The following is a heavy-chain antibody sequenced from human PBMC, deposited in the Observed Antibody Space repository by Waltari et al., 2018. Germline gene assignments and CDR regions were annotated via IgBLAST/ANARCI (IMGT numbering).Heavy chain of an antibody. CDR1: GFSFKEYA. V-gene: IGHV3-23*01. CDR2: INNCGVDK. J-gene: IGHJ4*02. CDR3: AKEIVALGTPVFDY. D-gene: IGHD3-22*01. Sequence: EVQLLESGGGVAQQGGSLTLSCAAAGFSFKEYAMGWVRKTPDRGLDCGSGINNCGVDKDYTDSGKGRCTSSRDNARNTLYLKMSSLRAEDTAVYYCAKEIVALGTPVFDYLGQGILVSVSS.